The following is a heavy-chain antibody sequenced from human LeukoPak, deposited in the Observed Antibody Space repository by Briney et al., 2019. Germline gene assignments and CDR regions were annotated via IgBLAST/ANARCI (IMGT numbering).Heavy chain of an antibody. D-gene: IGHD3/OR15-3a*01. V-gene: IGHV4-4*02. J-gene: IGHJ4*02. CDR3: ARQTGSGLFILP. CDR2: IYHSGST. CDR1: GGSISSSNW. Sequence: SETLSLTCAVSGGSISSSNWWSWVRQPPGKGLEWIGEIYHSGSTNYNPSLKSRVTILVDTSKNQFSLKLTSVTAADTAVYYCARQTGSGLFILPGGQGTLVTVSS.